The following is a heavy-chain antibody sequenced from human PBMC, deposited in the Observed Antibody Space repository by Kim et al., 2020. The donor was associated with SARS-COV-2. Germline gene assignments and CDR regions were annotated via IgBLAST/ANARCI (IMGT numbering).Heavy chain of an antibody. J-gene: IGHJ5*02. CDR2: IKEDGNYR. V-gene: IGHV3-7*01. Sequence: GGSLRLSCSVSGFTFSNYYMSWVRQAPGKGLEWLANIKEDGNYRNYADSVKGRFTISRDNAANSLYLQMNSLRVEDTAVYYCGGGSAAPDAWGQGSLVTVSS. D-gene: IGHD6-13*01. CDR1: GFTFSNYY. CDR3: GGGSAAPDA.